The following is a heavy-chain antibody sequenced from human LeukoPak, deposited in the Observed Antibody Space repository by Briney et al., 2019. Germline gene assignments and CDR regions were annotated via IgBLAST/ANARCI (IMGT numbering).Heavy chain of an antibody. V-gene: IGHV6-1*01. CDR3: ARAWQQLEGGHFDY. CDR2: TYYRSKWYN. Sequence: SQTLSLTCAISGDSVSSNSAAWNWIRQSPSRGLQWLVRTYYRSKWYNDYAVSVKSRITINPDTSKNQFSLQLNSVTPEDTAVYYCARAWQQLEGGHFDYWGQGTLVTVSS. CDR1: GDSVSSNSAA. J-gene: IGHJ4*02. D-gene: IGHD6-13*01.